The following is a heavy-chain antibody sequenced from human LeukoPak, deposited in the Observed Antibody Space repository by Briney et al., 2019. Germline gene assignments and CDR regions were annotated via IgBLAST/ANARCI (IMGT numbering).Heavy chain of an antibody. V-gene: IGHV4-39*01. Sequence: SETLSLTCTVSGVSISSSSYYWGWIRQPPGKGLEWIGSIYYSGSTYYNPSLKSRVTISVDTSKNQFSLKLSSVTAADTAVYYCARLHDYGDYWGQGTLVTVSS. CDR3: ARLHDYGDY. J-gene: IGHJ4*02. CDR2: IYYSGST. CDR1: GVSISSSSYY.